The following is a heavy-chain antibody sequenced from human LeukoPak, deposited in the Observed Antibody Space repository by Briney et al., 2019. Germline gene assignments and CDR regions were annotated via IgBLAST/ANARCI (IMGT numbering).Heavy chain of an antibody. CDR2: IGIDSGNT. J-gene: IGHJ4*02. CDR1: GFPFSDYS. CDR3: ARDYKYAFDN. V-gene: IGHV3-48*01. Sequence: GSLSLSCAASGFPFSDYSMNWVHQAPGKGLEWISYIGIDSGNTNYADSVKGRFTISGDKAKNSLYLQMNSLRVEDTAVYYCARDYKYAFDNWGQGTLVTVSS. D-gene: IGHD5-24*01.